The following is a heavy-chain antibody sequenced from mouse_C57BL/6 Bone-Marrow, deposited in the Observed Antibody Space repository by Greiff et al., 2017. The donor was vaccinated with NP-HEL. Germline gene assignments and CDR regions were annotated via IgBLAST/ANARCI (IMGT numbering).Heavy chain of an antibody. CDR1: GYTFTSYW. Sequence: QVQLQQPGAELVRPGSSVKLSCKASGYTFTSYWMDWVKQRPGQGLEWIGNIYPSDSETHYNQKFKDKATLTVDKSSSTAYMQLSSLTAEDSAVYDCARGFYDYDGYYFDYWGQGTTLTVSS. CDR2: IYPSDSET. J-gene: IGHJ2*01. CDR3: ARGFYDYDGYYFDY. V-gene: IGHV1-61*01. D-gene: IGHD2-4*01.